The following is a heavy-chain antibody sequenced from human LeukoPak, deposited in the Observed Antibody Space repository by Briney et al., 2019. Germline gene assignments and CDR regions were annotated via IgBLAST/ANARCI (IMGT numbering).Heavy chain of an antibody. V-gene: IGHV4-30-2*01. CDR3: ARGLWGYYDSSGHFDY. J-gene: IGHJ4*02. D-gene: IGHD3-22*01. Sequence: SSQTLSLTCTVSGGSISSGGYSWSWIRQPPGKGLEWIVYIYHSGSTYYNPSLKSRVTISVDRSKNQFSLKLSSVTAADTAVYYCARGLWGYYDSSGHFDYWGQGTLVTVSS. CDR2: IYHSGST. CDR1: GGSISSGGYS.